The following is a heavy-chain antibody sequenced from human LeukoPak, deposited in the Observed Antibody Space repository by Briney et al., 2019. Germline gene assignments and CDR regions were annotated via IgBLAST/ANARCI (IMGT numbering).Heavy chain of an antibody. CDR2: IYYSGST. CDR1: GGSISSSSYY. CDR3: ARVWDGPNIVVVPAATRETFDY. J-gene: IGHJ4*02. V-gene: IGHV4-39*07. Sequence: PSETLSLTCTVSGGSISSSSYYWGWIRQPPGKGLEWIGSIYYSGSTYYNPSLKSRVTISVDTSKNQFSLQLNSVTPEDTAVYYCARVWDGPNIVVVPAATRETFDYWGQGTLVTVSS. D-gene: IGHD2-2*01.